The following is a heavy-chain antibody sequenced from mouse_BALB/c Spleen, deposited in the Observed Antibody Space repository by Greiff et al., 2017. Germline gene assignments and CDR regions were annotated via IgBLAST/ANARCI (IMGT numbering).Heavy chain of an antibody. CDR2: INSNGGST. D-gene: IGHD2-14*01. CDR1: GFTFSSYG. CDR3: ARDQGYDGSPFAY. V-gene: IGHV5-6-3*01. J-gene: IGHJ3*01. Sequence: EVQLQQSGGGLVQPGGSLKLSCAASGFTFSSYGMSWVRQTPDKRLELVATINSNGGSTYYPDSVKGRFTISRDNAKNTLYLQMSSLKSEDTAMYYCARDQGYDGSPFAYWGQGTLVTVSA.